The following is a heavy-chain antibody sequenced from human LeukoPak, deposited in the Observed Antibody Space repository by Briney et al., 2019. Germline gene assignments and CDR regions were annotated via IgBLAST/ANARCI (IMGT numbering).Heavy chain of an antibody. D-gene: IGHD6-13*01. CDR2: ISGSGGST. Sequence: GGSLRLSCAASGFTFSSYSMNWVRQAPGKGLEWVSAISGSGGSTYYADSVKGRFTISRDNSKNTLYLQMNSLRAEDTAVYYCAKDLDENIAAAGHWGQGTLVTVSS. V-gene: IGHV3-23*01. J-gene: IGHJ4*02. CDR3: AKDLDENIAAAGH. CDR1: GFTFSSYS.